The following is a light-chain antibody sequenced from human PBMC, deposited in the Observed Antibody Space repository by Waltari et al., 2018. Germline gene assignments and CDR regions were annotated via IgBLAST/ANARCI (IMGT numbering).Light chain of an antibody. CDR1: QSISSN. V-gene: IGKV3-15*01. CDR2: GAS. CDR3: QQYYSNART. Sequence: EIVMTQSPATLSVSPGERATLSCRASQSISSNLAWYQQQPGQAPRLLIYGASTRATGIPARFSGSESGTEFTLTISSLQSEDVAVYYCQQYYSNARTFGQGTKVEIK. J-gene: IGKJ1*01.